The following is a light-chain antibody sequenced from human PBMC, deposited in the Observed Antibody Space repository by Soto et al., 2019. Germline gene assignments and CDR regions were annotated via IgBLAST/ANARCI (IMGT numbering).Light chain of an antibody. CDR2: GTS. V-gene: IGKV1-39*01. J-gene: IGKJ1*01. CDR1: QSISNL. Sequence: DIQMTQSPSSLSASVGDRVTITCRASQSISNLLNWYQHKPGKAPKLLIYGTSTLQSGVPSRFSGSGSETDFTLTISSLQREDFATYYCLQSYSSSWTFGQGTKVEIK. CDR3: LQSYSSSWT.